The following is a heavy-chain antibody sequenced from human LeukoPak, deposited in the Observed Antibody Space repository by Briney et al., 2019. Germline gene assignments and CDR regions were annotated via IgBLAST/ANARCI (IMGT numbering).Heavy chain of an antibody. Sequence: SETLSLTCTVSGGSISSSSYYWGWIRQPPGKGLEWIGSIYYSGSTYYNPSLKSRVTISVDTSKNQFSLKLSSVTAADTAVYYCARETSQKGAHYMDVWGKGTTVTISS. J-gene: IGHJ6*03. CDR2: IYYSGST. V-gene: IGHV4-39*07. CDR1: GGSISSSSYY. D-gene: IGHD3-16*01. CDR3: ARETSQKGAHYMDV.